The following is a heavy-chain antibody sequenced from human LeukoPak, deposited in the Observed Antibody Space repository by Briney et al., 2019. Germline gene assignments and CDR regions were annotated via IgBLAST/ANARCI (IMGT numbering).Heavy chain of an antibody. CDR1: GFTLSSYA. CDR2: ISGSGGST. J-gene: IGHJ4*02. D-gene: IGHD6-19*01. V-gene: IGHV3-23*01. Sequence: TGGSLRLSCAASGFTLSSYAMSWVRQAPGKGLEWVSAISGSGGSTYYADSVKGRFTISRDNSKNTLYLQMNSLRAEDTAVYYCAKKEGKYSSGWYCLDYWGQGTLVTVSS. CDR3: AKKEGKYSSGWYCLDY.